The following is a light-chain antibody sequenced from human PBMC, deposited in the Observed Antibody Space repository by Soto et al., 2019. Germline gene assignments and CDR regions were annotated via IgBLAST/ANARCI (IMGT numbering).Light chain of an antibody. CDR1: QSLSNNIY. CDR2: GAS. CDR3: QQHGSSPWT. V-gene: IGKV3-20*01. Sequence: ILLTQTQGTLSWAPVERAALSCRASQSLSNNIYLAWYQQKPGQAPRLLIYGASSRATGIPDRFSGSGSGTDFTLTISRLEPEDFAVYYCQQHGSSPWTFGQGTKVDIK. J-gene: IGKJ1*01.